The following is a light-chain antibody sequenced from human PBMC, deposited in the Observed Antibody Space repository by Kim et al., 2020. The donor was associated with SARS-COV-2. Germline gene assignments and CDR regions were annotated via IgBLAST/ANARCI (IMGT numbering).Light chain of an antibody. CDR2: DAS. Sequence: DIQMTQSPSALSASVGDRVAITCRASQGVRGYLAWFQQKPGRVPKRLIYDASRLQSGVPSRFSGSGSGTEYILTISSLQPEDFTTYYCLQYSSFPHTFGQGTKLEIK. J-gene: IGKJ2*01. V-gene: IGKV1-17*03. CDR3: LQYSSFPHT. CDR1: QGVRGY.